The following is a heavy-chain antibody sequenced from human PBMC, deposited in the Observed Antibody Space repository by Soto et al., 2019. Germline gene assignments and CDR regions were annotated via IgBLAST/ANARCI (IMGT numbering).Heavy chain of an antibody. CDR3: ASSCSSTSCCRAGGRRAYGMDV. CDR1: GYAFTSYY. D-gene: IGHD2-2*01. Sequence: ASVKVSCKASGYAFTSYYMHWVRQAPGQGLEWMGIINPSGGSTSYAQKFQGRVTMTRDTSTSTVYMELSSLRSEDTAVYYCASSCSSTSCCRAGGRRAYGMDVWGQGTTVTVSS. CDR2: INPSGGST. J-gene: IGHJ6*02. V-gene: IGHV1-46*01.